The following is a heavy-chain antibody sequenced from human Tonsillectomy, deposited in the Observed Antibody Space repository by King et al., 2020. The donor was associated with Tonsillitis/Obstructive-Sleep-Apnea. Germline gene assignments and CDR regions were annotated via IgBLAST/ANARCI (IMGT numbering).Heavy chain of an antibody. CDR1: GGSFSGYY. J-gene: IGHJ6*03. CDR3: GTNAGDYYYYMDV. Sequence: VQLQQWGAGLLKPSETLSLTCGVYGGSFSGYYWSWIRQPPGKGLEWIGEINHSGSTDYNSSLKSRVTISRDTSKNQFSLRLTSVTAADTAVYYCGTNAGDYYYYMDVWAKGPRSPSP. V-gene: IGHV4-34*01. D-gene: IGHD2-2*01. CDR2: INHSGST.